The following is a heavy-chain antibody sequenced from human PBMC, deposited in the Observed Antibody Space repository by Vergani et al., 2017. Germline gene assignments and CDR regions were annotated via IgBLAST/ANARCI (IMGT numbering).Heavy chain of an antibody. CDR1: GFTLSNYD. Sequence: QVQLVESGGGVVQRGGSLRLSCATSGFTLSNYDMQWIRQGPGKGLEFVAFIQFDGSNQYYADSVKGRFTLSRDFSKNTLYLQMNSLRTDDPATYYCAKHFRGWGIDYGGQGTQVIVSS. J-gene: IGHJ4*02. D-gene: IGHD3-16*01. V-gene: IGHV3-30*02. CDR2: IQFDGSNQ. CDR3: AKHFRGWGIDY.